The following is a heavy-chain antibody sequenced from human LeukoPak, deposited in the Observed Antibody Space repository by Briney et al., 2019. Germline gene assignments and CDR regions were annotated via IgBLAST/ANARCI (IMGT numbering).Heavy chain of an antibody. V-gene: IGHV1-69*13. CDR1: GGTFSSYA. J-gene: IGHJ4*02. D-gene: IGHD3-10*01. CDR3: ARANVWFGELLSFDY. Sequence: GFSVKVSCKASGGTFSSYAISWVRQAPGQGLEWMGGIIPIFGTANYAQKFQGRVTITADESTSTAYMELSSLRSEDTAVYYCARANVWFGELLSFDYWGQGTLVTVPS. CDR2: IIPIFGTA.